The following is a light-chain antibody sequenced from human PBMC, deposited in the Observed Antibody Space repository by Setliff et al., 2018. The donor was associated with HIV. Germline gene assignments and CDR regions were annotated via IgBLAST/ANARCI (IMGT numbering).Light chain of an antibody. Sequence: QSALTQPASVSGSPGQSITISCTGPSSDVVAYNLVSWYQQYPGKAPKVIIYEVSGRPSGVSRRFFGSQSGITSSLTIAGLRAEDEADYYCCSYVTSNYSYVFGTGTKVTVL. V-gene: IGLV2-23*02. CDR1: SSDVVAYNL. CDR3: CSYVTSNYSYV. J-gene: IGLJ1*01. CDR2: EVS.